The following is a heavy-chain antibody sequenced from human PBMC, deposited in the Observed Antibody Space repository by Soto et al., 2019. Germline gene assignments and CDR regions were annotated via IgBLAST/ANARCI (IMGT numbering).Heavy chain of an antibody. CDR2: IYYSGST. Sequence: SETLSLTCTVSGGSISSYYWSWIRQPPGKGLEWIGYIYYSGSTNYNPSLKSRVTISVDTSKNQFSLRLSSVTAADTAVYYCARDQGIAARYHWSDPWGQGTLVTVSS. CDR1: GGSISSYY. D-gene: IGHD6-13*01. J-gene: IGHJ5*02. CDR3: ARDQGIAARYHWSDP. V-gene: IGHV4-59*01.